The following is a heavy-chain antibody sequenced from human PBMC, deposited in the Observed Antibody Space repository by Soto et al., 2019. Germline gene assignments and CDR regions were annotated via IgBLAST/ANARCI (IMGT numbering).Heavy chain of an antibody. CDR1: GYSFTNYF. J-gene: IGHJ2*01. CDR3: ARDGGLLTASWHYDL. D-gene: IGHD2-15*01. V-gene: IGHV1-46*01. CDR2: INPRTGST. Sequence: QVQLVQSGADVKKPGTSVKVSCKAAGYSFTNYFMYWVRHAPGQGLEWMGMINPRTGSTRYAQKFQDRVTLTRDTSTTTVYMELSTLISDDTAVYYCARDGGLLTASWHYDLWGPGTLVTVSS.